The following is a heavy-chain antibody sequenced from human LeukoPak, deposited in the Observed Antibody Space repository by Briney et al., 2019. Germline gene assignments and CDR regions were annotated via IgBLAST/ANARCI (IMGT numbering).Heavy chain of an antibody. V-gene: IGHV4-59*08. CDR3: ARLKYSSGWAGAFDI. CDR1: GGSISSYY. D-gene: IGHD6-19*01. Sequence: SETLSLTCTVSGGSISSYYWSWIRQPPGKGLEWIGYIYYSGRTKYNPSLKSRVTISGDTSKNQFSLKLTSVTAADTAVYYCARLKYSSGWAGAFDIWGQGTMVTVSS. J-gene: IGHJ3*02. CDR2: IYYSGRT.